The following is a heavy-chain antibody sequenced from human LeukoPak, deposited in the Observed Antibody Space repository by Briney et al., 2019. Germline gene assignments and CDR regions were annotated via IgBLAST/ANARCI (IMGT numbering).Heavy chain of an antibody. CDR2: IKQDGSEK. D-gene: IGHD3-10*01. CDR1: GFIFSNAW. J-gene: IGHJ4*02. Sequence: GGSLRLSCAASGFIFSNAWMSWVRQAPGKGLEWVANIKQDGSEKYYVDSVKGRFTTSRDNAKNSLYLQMNSLRDEDTAVYYCARDLYYYGSGSMDYWGQGTLVTVSS. CDR3: ARDLYYYGSGSMDY. V-gene: IGHV3-7*01.